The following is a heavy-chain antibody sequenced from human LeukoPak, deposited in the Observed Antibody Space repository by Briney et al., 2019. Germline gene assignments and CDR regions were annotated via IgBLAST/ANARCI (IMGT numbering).Heavy chain of an antibody. J-gene: IGHJ4*02. V-gene: IGHV3-7*01. D-gene: IGHD4-17*01. Sequence: GGSLRLSCAASRFFFSRYWMSWVRQAPGKGLEWVANIKEDGSKKSYVDSLKGRFTISRDNAKNSLYLQMDSLRAEDTAVYYCALGGWDYAPQSSSDFDYWGQGTLVTVSS. CDR1: RFFFSRYW. CDR2: IKEDGSKK. CDR3: ALGGWDYAPQSSSDFDY.